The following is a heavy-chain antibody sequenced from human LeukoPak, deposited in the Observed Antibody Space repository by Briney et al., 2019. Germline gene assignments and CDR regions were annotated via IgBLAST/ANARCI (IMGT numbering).Heavy chain of an antibody. J-gene: IGHJ4*02. CDR2: VNLQGST. V-gene: IGHV4-4*02. CDR3: ARGSRIVGATREFGY. Sequence: SETLSLTCGVSGGSITNTNYWTWVRQPPGKGLEWIGEVNLQGSTNYNPSLMGRVAISVDTSENHISLQLTSVTAADTAVYYCARGSRIVGATREFGYWGQGTLVTVSS. D-gene: IGHD1-26*01. CDR1: GGSITNTNY.